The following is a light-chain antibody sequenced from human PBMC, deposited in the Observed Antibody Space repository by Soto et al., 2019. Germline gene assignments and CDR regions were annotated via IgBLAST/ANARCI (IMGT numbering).Light chain of an antibody. CDR3: QQYNSYSPST. V-gene: IGKV1-5*01. CDR2: DAS. Sequence: DIQMTQSPSTLSASVGDRVTITCRASQSISSWLAWYQQKPGKAPKLLIYDASSLESGVPSRFSGSGSGTEFTLTISILQPDDFATYYCQQYNSYSPSTFGQGTKLEIK. J-gene: IGKJ2*02. CDR1: QSISSW.